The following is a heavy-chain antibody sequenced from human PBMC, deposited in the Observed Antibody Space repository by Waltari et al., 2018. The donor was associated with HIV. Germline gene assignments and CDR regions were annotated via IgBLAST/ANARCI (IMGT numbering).Heavy chain of an antibody. J-gene: IGHJ4*02. Sequence: QLQLQESGPGLVKPSETLSLTCSVSGDSISSSSYYWGWVRQPPGKGLEWSGSIFYTGSTYDNPSLKSRVTRSVDTSRNRFSLKRSSVTAADTAVYYCARHGRMGGGTHRRYFDYWGQGTLVTVSS. D-gene: IGHD3-16*01. V-gene: IGHV4-39*01. CDR2: IFYTGST. CDR3: ARHGRMGGGTHRRYFDY. CDR1: GDSISSSSYY.